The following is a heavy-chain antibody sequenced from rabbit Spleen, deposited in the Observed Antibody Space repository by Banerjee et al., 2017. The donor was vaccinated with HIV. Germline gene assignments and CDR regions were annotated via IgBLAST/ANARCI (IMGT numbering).Heavy chain of an antibody. Sequence: EESGGDLVKPEGSLPLTCTASGFSFSSSYWICWVRQAPGKGLEWIACIYGGSSGSTRYATWAKGRFTISKASTTVTLQMTSLTAADMATYFCARDDHGGGLFYFDLWGQGTLVTVS. V-gene: IGHV1S45*01. D-gene: IGHD2-1*01. CDR2: IYGGSSGST. CDR1: GFSFSSSYW. CDR3: ARDDHGGGLFYFDL. J-gene: IGHJ4*01.